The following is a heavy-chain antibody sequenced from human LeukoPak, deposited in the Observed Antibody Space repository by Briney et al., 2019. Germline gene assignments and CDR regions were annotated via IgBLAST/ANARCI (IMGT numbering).Heavy chain of an antibody. D-gene: IGHD6-19*01. CDR3: AREISSGWSDYFDY. J-gene: IGHJ4*02. CDR2: IYYSGST. V-gene: IGHV4-39*07. Sequence: SETLSLTCTVSGGSISRSSYYWGWIRQPPGKGLEWIGSIYYSGSTYYNPSLKSRVTISVDTSKNQFSLKLSSVTAADTAVYYCAREISSGWSDYFDYWGQGTLVTVSS. CDR1: GGSISRSSYY.